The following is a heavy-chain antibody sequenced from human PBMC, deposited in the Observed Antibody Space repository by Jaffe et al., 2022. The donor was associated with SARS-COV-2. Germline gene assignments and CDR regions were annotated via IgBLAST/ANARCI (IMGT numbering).Heavy chain of an antibody. J-gene: IGHJ4*02. CDR2: IYYSGST. CDR3: ARHVVIYSGYDSIDY. Sequence: QLQLQESGPGLVKPSETLSLTCTVSGGSISSSSYYWGWIRQPPGKGLEWIGSIYYSGSTYYNPSLKSRVTISVDTSKNQFSLKLSSVTAADTAVYYCARHVVIYSGYDSIDYWGQGTLVTVSS. D-gene: IGHD5-12*01. CDR1: GGSISSSSYY. V-gene: IGHV4-39*01.